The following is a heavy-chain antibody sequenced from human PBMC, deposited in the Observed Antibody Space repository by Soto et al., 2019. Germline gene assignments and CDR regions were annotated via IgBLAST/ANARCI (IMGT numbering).Heavy chain of an antibody. D-gene: IGHD2-2*01. CDR2: ISSGGNTM. V-gene: IGHV3-11*01. J-gene: IGHJ4*02. Sequence: GGSLRLSCTASGFTFSDYYMNWIRQAPGKGLEWVSDISSGGNTMYYADSVKGRFTISRDNARNSLYLQMNSLTAEATAVYFLAGALHSCYRTTCSPACAVLIVSYFDYWCPGA. CDR1: GFTFSDYY. CDR3: AGALHSCYRTTCSPACAVLIVSYFDY.